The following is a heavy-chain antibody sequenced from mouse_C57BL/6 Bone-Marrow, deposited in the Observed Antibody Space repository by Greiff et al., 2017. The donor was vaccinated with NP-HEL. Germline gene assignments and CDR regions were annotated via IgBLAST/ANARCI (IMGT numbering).Heavy chain of an antibody. D-gene: IGHD1-1*01. CDR1: GYTFTSYW. V-gene: IGHV1-50*01. J-gene: IGHJ1*03. Sequence: QVQLKQPGAELVKPGASVKLSCKASGYTFTSYWMQWVEQRPGQGLEWIGEIDPSDSYTNYNQKFKGKATLTVDTSSSTAYMQLSSLTSEDSAVYYCARPGYGSSYWYFDVWGTGTTVTVSS. CDR2: IDPSDSYT. CDR3: ARPGYGSSYWYFDV.